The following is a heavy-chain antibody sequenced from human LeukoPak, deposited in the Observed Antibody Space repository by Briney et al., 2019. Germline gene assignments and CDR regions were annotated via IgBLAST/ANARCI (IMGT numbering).Heavy chain of an antibody. CDR1: GGSISSGSYY. D-gene: IGHD6-13*01. J-gene: IGHJ3*02. V-gene: IGHV4-61*02. Sequence: SQTLSLTCTVSGGSISSGSYYWSWIRQPAGKGLEWIGRIYTSGSTNYNPSLKSRVTISVDTSKNQFSLKLSSVTAADTAVYYCARGRRYSSSWYGAFDIWGQGTMVTVSS. CDR3: ARGRRYSSSWYGAFDI. CDR2: IYTSGST.